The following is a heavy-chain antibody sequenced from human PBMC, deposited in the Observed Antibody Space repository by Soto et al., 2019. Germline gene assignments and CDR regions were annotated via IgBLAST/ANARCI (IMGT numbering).Heavy chain of an antibody. CDR1: GFTFDDYA. Sequence: GWSLRLSCAASGFTFDDYAMHWVRQAPGKGLEWVSGISWNSGSIGYADSVKGRFTISRDNAKNSLYLQMNSLRAEDTALYYCAKDIGIAVAGIMARGFDPWGQGTLVTVSS. D-gene: IGHD6-19*01. J-gene: IGHJ5*02. CDR2: ISWNSGSI. V-gene: IGHV3-9*01. CDR3: AKDIGIAVAGIMARGFDP.